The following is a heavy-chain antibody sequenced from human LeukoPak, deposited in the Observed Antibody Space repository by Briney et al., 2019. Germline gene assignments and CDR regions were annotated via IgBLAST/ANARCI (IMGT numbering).Heavy chain of an antibody. V-gene: IGHV4-34*01. Sequence: SETLSLTCAVYGGSFSGYYWSWIRQPPGKGLEWIGEINHSGSTNYNPSLKSRVTISVDTSKNQFSLKLSSVTAADTAVYYCARGRGSSDWYYWGQGTLVTVSS. CDR3: ARGRGSSDWYY. CDR2: INHSGST. CDR1: GGSFSGYY. J-gene: IGHJ4*02. D-gene: IGHD6-19*01.